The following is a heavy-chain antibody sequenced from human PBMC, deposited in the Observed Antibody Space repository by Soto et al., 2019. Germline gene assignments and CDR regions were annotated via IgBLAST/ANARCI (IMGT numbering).Heavy chain of an antibody. CDR2: INPNSGGT. CDR1: GYTFTGYY. D-gene: IGHD3-22*01. V-gene: IGHV1-2*02. Sequence: GASVKVSCKASGYTFTGYYMPWVPQAPGQGLEWMRWINPNSGGTNYLQKFQGRVIMTRETSIRTAYMELSRLRSDDTAVYYCARDFLGRYYYGSSGPEDAFDIWGQGTMVTVSS. J-gene: IGHJ3*02. CDR3: ARDFLGRYYYGSSGPEDAFDI.